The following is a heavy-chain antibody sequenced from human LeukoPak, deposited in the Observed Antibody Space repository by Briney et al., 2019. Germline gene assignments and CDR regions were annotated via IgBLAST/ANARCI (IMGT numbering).Heavy chain of an antibody. CDR1: GYAFNAVY. D-gene: IGHD3-22*01. Sequence: ASVKVSCKPSGYAFNAVYMHWVRQAPGQGLEWVGWIDPKTGNTTYAQKFQGRVTITRDTPIGRSHIELSSLKSGDPLVFSCASEAFCASGNCYLQRVASWGPGTLVTVSS. CDR2: IDPKTGNT. CDR3: ASEAFCASGNCYLQRVAS. J-gene: IGHJ4*02. V-gene: IGHV1-2*02.